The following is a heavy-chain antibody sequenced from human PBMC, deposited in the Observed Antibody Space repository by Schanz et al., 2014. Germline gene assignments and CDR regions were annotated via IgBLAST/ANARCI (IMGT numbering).Heavy chain of an antibody. CDR3: ATSYSSSSYFYVMDV. Sequence: VQLVESGGGLVQPGGSLRLSCVVSGFIFSDHYMSWIRQAPGKGLEWISYISSGSSTIHYADSVKGRFTISRDNAKNSLFLQMNSLRAEDTAIYYCATSYSSSSYFYVMDVWGQGTTVTVSS. CDR1: GFIFSDHY. CDR2: ISSGSSTI. V-gene: IGHV3-11*01. D-gene: IGHD6-6*01. J-gene: IGHJ6*02.